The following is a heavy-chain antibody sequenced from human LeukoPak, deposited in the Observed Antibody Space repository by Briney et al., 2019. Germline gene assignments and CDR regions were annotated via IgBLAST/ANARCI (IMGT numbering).Heavy chain of an antibody. CDR2: INPNNGGT. CDR3: ARLVYSSGSDY. D-gene: IGHD6-19*01. V-gene: IGHV1-2*02. CDR1: GYTFSGYY. J-gene: IGHJ4*02. Sequence: GASVKVSCKASGYTFSGYYMHWVRQAPGQGLEWMGWINPNNGGTNYAQKFQGRVTMTRDTSISTAYMEMMRLRSDDTAVYYCARLVYSSGSDYWGQGTLVTVSS.